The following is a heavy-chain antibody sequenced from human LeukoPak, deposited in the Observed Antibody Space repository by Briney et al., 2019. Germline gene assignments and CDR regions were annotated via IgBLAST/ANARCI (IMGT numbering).Heavy chain of an antibody. CDR2: IYYSGST. CDR1: GGSISSSSYY. Sequence: SETLSLTCTVSGGSISSSSYYWGWIRQPPGKGLEWIGSIYYSGSTYYNPSLKSRVTISVDTSKNQFSLKLSSVTAADTAVYYCARDVPPVTTPAFDIWGQGTMVTVSS. J-gene: IGHJ3*02. CDR3: ARDVPPVTTPAFDI. V-gene: IGHV4-39*07. D-gene: IGHD4-17*01.